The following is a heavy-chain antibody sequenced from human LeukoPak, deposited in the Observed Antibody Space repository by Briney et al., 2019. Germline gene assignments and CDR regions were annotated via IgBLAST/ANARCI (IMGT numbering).Heavy chain of an antibody. CDR1: GYTFTSYG. Sequence: GASVKVSFKASGYTFTSYGISWVRQAPGQGLEWMGWISAYNGNTNYAQKFQGRVTMTRNTSISTAYMELSSLRSEDTAVYYCARGLTGGHDYWGQGTLVTVSS. D-gene: IGHD3-16*01. J-gene: IGHJ4*02. V-gene: IGHV1-18*01. CDR2: ISAYNGNT. CDR3: ARGLTGGHDY.